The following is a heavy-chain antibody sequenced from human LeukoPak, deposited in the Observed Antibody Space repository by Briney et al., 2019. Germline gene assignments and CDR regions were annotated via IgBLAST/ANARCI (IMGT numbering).Heavy chain of an antibody. CDR3: ARDNGGGGYFDWWPYGRTNTSDY. D-gene: IGHD3-9*01. CDR1: GYTFTGYY. J-gene: IGHJ4*02. V-gene: IGHV1-2*02. CDR2: INPNSGGT. Sequence: ASVKVSCKASGYTFTGYYMHWVRQAPGQGLEWIGWINPNSGGTNYAQKFQGRVTMTRDTSISTAYMELSRLRSDDTAVYYCARDNGGGGYFDWWPYGRTNTSDYWGQGTLVTVSS.